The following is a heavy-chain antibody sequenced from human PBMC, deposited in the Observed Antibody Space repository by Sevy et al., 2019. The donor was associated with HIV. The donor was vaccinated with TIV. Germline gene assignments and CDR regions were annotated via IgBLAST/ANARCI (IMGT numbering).Heavy chain of an antibody. CDR2: IFHTGNV. Sequence: SETLSLTCAVSGGSISSGAYSWNWIRQAPGKGLEWIGYIFHTGNVYYNPSLKSRVTISVDRSKSQFSLRLSSVTAADTAVFYSARDGGTLTTPGYFEIWGQGIMVTISS. D-gene: IGHD4-17*01. CDR3: ARDGGTLTTPGYFEI. V-gene: IGHV4-30-2*01. CDR1: GGSISSGAYS. J-gene: IGHJ3*02.